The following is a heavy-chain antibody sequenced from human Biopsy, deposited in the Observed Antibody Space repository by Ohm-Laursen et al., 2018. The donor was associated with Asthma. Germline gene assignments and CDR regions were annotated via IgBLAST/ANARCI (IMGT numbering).Heavy chain of an antibody. Sequence: DSLKISCKPSGYIFTSYWIGWARQMPGKGLEWLGIIFPGDSDTIYSPSFQGQVTISADKSISTAYLQWSSLKASETAIYYCARLAYGSGSFFDFWGQGTLVTVAS. V-gene: IGHV5-51*01. D-gene: IGHD3-10*01. J-gene: IGHJ4*02. CDR2: IFPGDSDT. CDR1: GYIFTSYW. CDR3: ARLAYGSGSFFDF.